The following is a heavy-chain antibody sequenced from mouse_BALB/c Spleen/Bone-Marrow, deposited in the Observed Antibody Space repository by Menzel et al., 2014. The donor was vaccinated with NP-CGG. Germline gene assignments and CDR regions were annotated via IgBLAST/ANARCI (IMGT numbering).Heavy chain of an antibody. V-gene: IGHV2-6-1*01. CDR1: GFSLTGYG. Sequence: VQLQQSGPGLVAPSQSLSITCTISGFSLTGYGVHWVRQPPGKGLEWLVVIWSDGSTTYNSALKSRLSISKDSSKSQVFLKMNSLQTDDTAMYYCARRGSFYAMDYWGQGTSVTVSS. CDR2: IWSDGST. J-gene: IGHJ4*01. CDR3: ARRGSFYAMDY.